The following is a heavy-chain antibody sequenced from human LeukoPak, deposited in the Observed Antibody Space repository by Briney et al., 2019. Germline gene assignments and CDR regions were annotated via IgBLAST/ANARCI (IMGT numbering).Heavy chain of an antibody. CDR1: GFTFSSYG. CDR2: ISYDGSNK. V-gene: IGHV3-30*18. J-gene: IGHJ5*02. CDR3: AKASAFDP. Sequence: GGSLRLSCAASGFTFSSYGMHWVRQAPGKGLEWVAVISYDGSNKYYADSVKGRFTISRDNSKNTLYLQMNSLRAEDTAVYYCAKASAFDPWGQGALVTVSS. D-gene: IGHD6-13*01.